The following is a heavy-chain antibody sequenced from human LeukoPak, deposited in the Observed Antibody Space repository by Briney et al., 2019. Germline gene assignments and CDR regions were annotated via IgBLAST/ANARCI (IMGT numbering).Heavy chain of an antibody. D-gene: IGHD6-13*01. CDR3: ARTSWYAVDY. CDR1: GFTFSSYE. CDR2: ISSSGGTI. V-gene: IGHV3-48*03. J-gene: IGHJ4*02. Sequence: GGSLRLSCEASGFTFSSYEMSWVRQAPGKGLEWISYISSSGGTIYYADSVKGRFTISRDNAKNSLYLQMNSLRAEDTAVYYCARTSWYAVDYWGQGTLVTVSS.